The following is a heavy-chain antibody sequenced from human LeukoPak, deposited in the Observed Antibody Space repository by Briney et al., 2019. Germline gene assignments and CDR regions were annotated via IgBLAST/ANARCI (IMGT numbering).Heavy chain of an antibody. V-gene: IGHV1-2*06. CDR2: INPNSGGT. J-gene: IGHJ6*03. Sequence: ASVKVSCKASGYTFTGYYMHSVRHAPGQGLEWMGRINPNSGGTNYAQKFQGRVTMTRDASISTAYMELSRLRSDDTAVYYCAREEVPAAIHHYYYYMDVWGKGTTVTVSS. CDR1: GYTFTGYY. CDR3: AREEVPAAIHHYYYYMDV. D-gene: IGHD2-2*02.